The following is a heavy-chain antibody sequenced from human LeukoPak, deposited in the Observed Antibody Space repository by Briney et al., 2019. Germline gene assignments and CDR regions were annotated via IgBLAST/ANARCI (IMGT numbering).Heavy chain of an antibody. CDR2: ISATSAYI. D-gene: IGHD1-7*01. J-gene: IGHJ4*02. CDR1: GFTFSSYA. Sequence: GGSLRLSCAASGFTFSSYAMSWVRQAPGKGLEWVASISATSAYIWYADSVRGRFTISRDNANNSLDLQMNSLRAEDTAVYFCARDGELRLFDYWGQGTLVTVSS. V-gene: IGHV3-21*01. CDR3: ARDGELRLFDY.